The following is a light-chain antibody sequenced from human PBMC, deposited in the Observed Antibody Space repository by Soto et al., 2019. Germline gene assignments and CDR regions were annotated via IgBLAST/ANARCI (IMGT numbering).Light chain of an antibody. Sequence: EIVLTQSPATLSLSPGERATLSCRASQSVSSYLAWYQQKPGQAPRLLIYDASNRATGIPARFSGSGSGTDFTLTISSLEPEDLAVYYCQQRSNWPPYTFGQGPQLEI. CDR1: QSVSSY. CDR3: QQRSNWPPYT. V-gene: IGKV3-11*01. J-gene: IGKJ2*01. CDR2: DAS.